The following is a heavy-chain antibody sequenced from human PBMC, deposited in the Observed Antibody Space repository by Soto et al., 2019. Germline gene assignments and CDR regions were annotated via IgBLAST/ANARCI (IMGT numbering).Heavy chain of an antibody. V-gene: IGHV4-39*01. CDR3: ARHLYYDISPGYLRPYHYYGMDV. J-gene: IGHJ6*02. CDR1: GCSISRNNNY. Sequence: SYTLSLPCSVSGCSISRNNNYLCFSLQPPGKGPYCIGSLYYSDYTDSNPSLRSRVTISVDTSKNQFSLKLTSVTAEDTAVYYCARHLYYDISPGYLRPYHYYGMDVWGQGTTVT. D-gene: IGHD3-9*01. CDR2: LYYSDYT.